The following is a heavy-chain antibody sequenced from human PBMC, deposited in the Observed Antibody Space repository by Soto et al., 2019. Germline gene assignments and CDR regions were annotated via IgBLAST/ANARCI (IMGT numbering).Heavy chain of an antibody. D-gene: IGHD7-27*01. Sequence: GGSLRLSCAASGFTFSNAWMSWVRQALGKGLEWVGRIKSKTDGGTTDYAAPVKDRFTISRDDSKNTLYLQMNSLKTEDTAVYYCTTGVEGLRWGSGKDYWGQGTLVTVSS. CDR3: TTGVEGLRWGSGKDY. V-gene: IGHV3-15*01. CDR1: GFTFSNAW. J-gene: IGHJ4*02. CDR2: IKSKTDGGTT.